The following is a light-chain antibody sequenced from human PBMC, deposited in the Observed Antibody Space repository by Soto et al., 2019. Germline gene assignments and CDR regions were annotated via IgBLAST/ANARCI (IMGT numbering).Light chain of an antibody. J-gene: IGKJ1*01. CDR3: QQYNNWPRT. CDR2: GAS. Sequence: EIVMTQSPATLSVSPGERATLSCRASQSVSSNLAWYQQKPGQPPRLLIYGASTRATGIPARFSGSGSGTEFSLTISSLQSEDVAVYYCQQYNNWPRTFGQGTKVEIK. V-gene: IGKV3-15*01. CDR1: QSVSSN.